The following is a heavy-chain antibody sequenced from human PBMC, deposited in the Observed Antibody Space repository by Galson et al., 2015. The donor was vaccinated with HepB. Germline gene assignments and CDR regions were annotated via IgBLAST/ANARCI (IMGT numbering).Heavy chain of an antibody. D-gene: IGHD4-11*01. CDR2: IQYSGNHK. Sequence: SLRLSCAASGFTFSSYGMHWVRQAPGKGLEWVTFIQYSGNHKYYADSVKGRFTISRDNSKNTLYLQMNSLRAEDTATYYCAKDGSNYCIYYWGRGVLVTVSS. V-gene: IGHV3-30*02. CDR3: AKDGSNYCIYY. J-gene: IGHJ4*02. CDR1: GFTFSSYG.